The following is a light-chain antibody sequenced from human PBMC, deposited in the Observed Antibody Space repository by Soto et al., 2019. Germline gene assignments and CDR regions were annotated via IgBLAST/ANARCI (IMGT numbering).Light chain of an antibody. CDR1: QRISNW. J-gene: IGKJ1*01. CDR3: LQDINSPWT. Sequence: IQMTQSPSTLSASVGDRVTIACRAIQRISNWVAWYQQKPGKAPKIXIYDASSLQSGVLPRFSGSGSGTEFTLAISSLQPEDSATYYCLQDINSPWTFGQGTKVDIK. V-gene: IGKV1-5*01. CDR2: DAS.